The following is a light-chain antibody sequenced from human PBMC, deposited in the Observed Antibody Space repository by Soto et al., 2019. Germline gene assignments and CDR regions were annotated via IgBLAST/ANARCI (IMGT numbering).Light chain of an antibody. J-gene: IGLJ3*02. Sequence: QSVLTQPASVSGSPGQSITISCTGTSSDVGSYNLVSWYQQHPGKAPKLMIYEGSKRPSGVSNRFSGSKSGNTASLTISGLQAEDEAEYYCCSYAGSSTLFGGGTQLTVL. CDR3: CSYAGSSTL. V-gene: IGLV2-23*01. CDR1: SSDVGSYNL. CDR2: EGS.